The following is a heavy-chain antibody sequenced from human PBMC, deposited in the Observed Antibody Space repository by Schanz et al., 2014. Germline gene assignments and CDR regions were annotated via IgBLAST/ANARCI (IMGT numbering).Heavy chain of an antibody. CDR2: IKKDGSEN. Sequence: EVQLVESEGGLVQPGGSLRLSCEGSGFSFSDYWMGWVRQAPGKGLEWVANIKKDGSENYYADSVKGRFIISRDNSKNTLYLQMNSLRAEDTAVYYCAKADLPDYYDSSGPFDPWGQGTLVTVSS. J-gene: IGHJ5*02. D-gene: IGHD3-22*01. CDR1: GFSFSDYW. CDR3: AKADLPDYYDSSGPFDP. V-gene: IGHV3-7*01.